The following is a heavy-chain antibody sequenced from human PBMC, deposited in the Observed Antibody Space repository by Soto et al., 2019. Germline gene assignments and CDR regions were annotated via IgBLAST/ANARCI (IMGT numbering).Heavy chain of an antibody. Sequence: VGSLRLSCVASGFTFSSHTMNWVRQAPGKGLEWISYITSTSSTKYYADSVKGRFTISRDNANNSLYLQMNSLRDEDTAVYYCARRITMVRGPYYYYAMDVWGQGTTVTVSS. CDR2: ITSTSSTK. CDR3: ARRITMVRGPYYYYAMDV. D-gene: IGHD3-10*01. J-gene: IGHJ6*02. CDR1: GFTFSSHT. V-gene: IGHV3-48*02.